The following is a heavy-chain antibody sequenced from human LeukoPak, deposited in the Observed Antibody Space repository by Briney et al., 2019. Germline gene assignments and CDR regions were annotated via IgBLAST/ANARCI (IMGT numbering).Heavy chain of an antibody. V-gene: IGHV1-24*01. CDR3: ARDRGSWYLFDY. J-gene: IGHJ4*02. D-gene: IGHD6-13*01. CDR2: FDPEDGET. CDR1: GYTLTELS. Sequence: ASVKVSCKVSGYTLTELSMHWVRQAPGKGLEWMGGFDPEDGETIHAQKFQGRVTITRDTSASTAYMKLSSLRSEDTAVYYCARDRGSWYLFDYWGQGTLVTVSS.